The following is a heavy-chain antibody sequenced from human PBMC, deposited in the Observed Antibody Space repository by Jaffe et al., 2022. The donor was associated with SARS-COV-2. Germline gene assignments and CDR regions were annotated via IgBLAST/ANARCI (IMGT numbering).Heavy chain of an antibody. CDR2: TNQDGSEK. Sequence: EVQLVESGGGLVQPGGSLRLSCAASGFTFSDFWMSWVRQTPEMGLEWVANTNQDGSEKYYVDSVKGRLTISRDNAKNSLFLQINSLRAEDTAVYYCARRRGDVWGQGTTVTVSS. V-gene: IGHV3-7*03. CDR3: ARRRGDV. CDR1: GFTFSDFW. J-gene: IGHJ6*02.